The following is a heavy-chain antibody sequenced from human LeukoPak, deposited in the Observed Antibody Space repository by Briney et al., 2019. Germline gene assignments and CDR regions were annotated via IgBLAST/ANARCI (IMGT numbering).Heavy chain of an antibody. V-gene: IGHV1-8*03. J-gene: IGHJ6*03. CDR2: MNPNSGNT. D-gene: IGHD3-22*01. CDR3: ARASLIVQYYYYYMDV. Sequence: GASVKVSCKASGYTFTSYDINWVRQATGQGLEWMGWMNPNSGNTGYAQKFQGRVTITRNTSISTAYMELSSLRSEDTAVYYCARASLIVQYYYYYMDVWGKGTTVTISS. CDR1: GYTFTSYD.